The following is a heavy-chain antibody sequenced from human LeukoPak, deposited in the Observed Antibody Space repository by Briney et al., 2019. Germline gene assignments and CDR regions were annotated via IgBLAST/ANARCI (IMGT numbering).Heavy chain of an antibody. CDR2: ISGSGAGT. V-gene: IGHV3-23*01. J-gene: IGHJ4*02. D-gene: IGHD2-8*01. CDR3: AKMVREFYTISYYFDY. Sequence: GGSLRLSCAVSGFTFSSYAMNWVRQAPGKGLEWVSGISGSGAGTYYADSVKGRFTISRDNSKNTLYLQMNSLRAEDAAVYYCAKMVREFYTISYYFDYWGQGTLVTVSS. CDR1: GFTFSSYA.